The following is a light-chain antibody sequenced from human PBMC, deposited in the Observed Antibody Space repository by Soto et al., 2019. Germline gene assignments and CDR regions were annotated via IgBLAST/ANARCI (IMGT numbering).Light chain of an antibody. CDR1: QGISSY. Sequence: DIQLTQSPPFLSASVGDRVTITCRASQGISSYLAWYQQKPGKAPKLLIYAASTLQSGVPSRFSGRGSGTEFTLTISSLQPEDFATYYCQQLNSYPLTFGGGTKVDIK. CDR3: QQLNSYPLT. V-gene: IGKV1-9*01. CDR2: AAS. J-gene: IGKJ4*01.